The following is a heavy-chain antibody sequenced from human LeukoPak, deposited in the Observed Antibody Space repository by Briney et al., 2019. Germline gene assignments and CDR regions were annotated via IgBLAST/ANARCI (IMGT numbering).Heavy chain of an antibody. V-gene: IGHV5-51*01. J-gene: IGHJ4*02. Sequence: GESLKISCKGSGFSFTSYWIGWVRQMPGKGLEWMGIIHPVDSHTRYSPSFQGQVSISADKSISTAYLQWSSLKASDTAMYYCARLIYGSGSYYKDYWGQGTLVTVSS. D-gene: IGHD3-10*01. CDR2: IHPVDSHT. CDR3: ARLIYGSGSYYKDY. CDR1: GFSFTSYW.